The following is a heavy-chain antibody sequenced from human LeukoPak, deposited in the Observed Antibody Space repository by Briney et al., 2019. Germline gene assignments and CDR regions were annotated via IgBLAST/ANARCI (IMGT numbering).Heavy chain of an antibody. Sequence: GGSLRLSCAASGFTFSSHAMSWVRQAPGKGLEWVANIKQDGSEKYYVDSVKGRFTISRDNAKNSLYLQMNSLRAEDTAVYYCARGPSGYHNTGGQGTLVTVSS. J-gene: IGHJ4*02. D-gene: IGHD5-12*01. CDR2: IKQDGSEK. CDR1: GFTFSSHA. V-gene: IGHV3-7*01. CDR3: ARGPSGYHNT.